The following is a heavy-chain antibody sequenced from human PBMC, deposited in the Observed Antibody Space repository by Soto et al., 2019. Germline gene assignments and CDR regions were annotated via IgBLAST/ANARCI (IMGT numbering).Heavy chain of an antibody. D-gene: IGHD3-3*02. CDR1: GYTFSNFG. CDR3: ARPLAYYYYAMDA. Sequence: GASVKVSCKASGYTFSNFGIIWVRQAPGQGLEWMGWISPYNGSTNYAQMFQGRLTMTTDTSTTSAYMELRSLRSDDTAVYYCARPLAYYYYAMDAWGQGTTVTVSS. CDR2: ISPYNGST. V-gene: IGHV1-18*01. J-gene: IGHJ6*02.